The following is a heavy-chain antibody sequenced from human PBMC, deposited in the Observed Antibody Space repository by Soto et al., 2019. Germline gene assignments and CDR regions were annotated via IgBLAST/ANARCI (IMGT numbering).Heavy chain of an antibody. Sequence: TSETLSLTCTVSGGSISSYYWSWIRQPPGKGLEWIGYIYYSGSTNYNPSLKSRVTISVDTSKNQFSLKLSSVTAADTAVYYCAREEATVRGDYYYGMDVWGQGTTVT. V-gene: IGHV4-59*01. CDR3: AREEATVRGDYYYGMDV. CDR1: GGSISSYY. J-gene: IGHJ6*02. D-gene: IGHD4-17*01. CDR2: IYYSGST.